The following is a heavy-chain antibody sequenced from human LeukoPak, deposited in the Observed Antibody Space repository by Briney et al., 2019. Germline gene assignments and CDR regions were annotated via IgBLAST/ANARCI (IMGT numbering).Heavy chain of an antibody. CDR3: ARDPGKSGYSYGPYFDY. V-gene: IGHV3-7*01. CDR1: EFTFSSYW. Sequence: PGGSLRLSCAASEFTFSSYWMSWVRQAPGKGLEWVANIKQDGSERNYVDSVKGRFTISRDNAKNSLYLQMDSLRAEDTAVYYCARDPGKSGYSYGPYFDYWGQGTLVTVSS. J-gene: IGHJ4*02. CDR2: IKQDGSER. D-gene: IGHD5-18*01.